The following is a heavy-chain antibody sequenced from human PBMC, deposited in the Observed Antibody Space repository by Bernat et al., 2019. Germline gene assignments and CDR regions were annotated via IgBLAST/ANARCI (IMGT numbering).Heavy chain of an antibody. CDR2: ISAYNGDM. D-gene: IGHD5-18*01. CDR3: AGDFGYTYDFPEIGGI. V-gene: IGHV1-18*01. J-gene: IGHJ4*02. Sequence: QVQLVQSGAEVKKPGASVKVSCKASGYSFTSYGINWVRQAPGQGLEWMGWISAYNGDMNYAQKFQGRVTMTTDTSTSTAYMELRSLTSDDTAIYYCAGDFGYTYDFPEIGGIWGQGILVTVSS. CDR1: GYSFTSYG.